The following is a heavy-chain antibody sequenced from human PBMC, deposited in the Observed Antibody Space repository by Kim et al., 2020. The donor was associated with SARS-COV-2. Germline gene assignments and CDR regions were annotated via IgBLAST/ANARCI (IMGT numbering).Heavy chain of an antibody. D-gene: IGHD6-13*01. CDR1: GGSFSGYY. CDR3: ARAGYSSSWYGINGYLDL. V-gene: IGHV4-34*01. Sequence: SETLSLTCAVYGGSFSGYYWSWIRQPPGKGLEWIGEINHSGSTNYNPSLKSRVTISVDTSKNQFSLKLSSVTAADTAVYYCARAGYSSSWYGINGYLDL. CDR2: INHSGST. J-gene: IGHJ2*01.